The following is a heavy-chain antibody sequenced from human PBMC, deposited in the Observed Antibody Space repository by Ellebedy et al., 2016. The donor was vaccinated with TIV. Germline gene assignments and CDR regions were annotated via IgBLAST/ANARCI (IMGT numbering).Heavy chain of an antibody. J-gene: IGHJ4*02. Sequence: HTGGSLRLXXGASGFTFSSHWMHWVRQAPGKGLVWVSNINSDGSITNYADSVKGRFTISRDNAKNTLYLQMNSLRAEDTAVYHCVRSIGGSSGYWGQGTLVAVSS. CDR2: INSDGSIT. CDR3: VRSIGGSSGY. D-gene: IGHD2-15*01. V-gene: IGHV3-74*01. CDR1: GFTFSSHW.